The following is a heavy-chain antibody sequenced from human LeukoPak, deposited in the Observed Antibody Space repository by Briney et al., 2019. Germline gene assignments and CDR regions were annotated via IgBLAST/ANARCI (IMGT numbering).Heavy chain of an antibody. CDR3: TRNKWWLAPRNFDY. Sequence: PSETLSLTCTVSGGSISSTGYYWGWIRQSPGKGLEWIGTIYHSGSTYYNPSLKSRVTIYVDTSKNQFSLKLSSVTAADMAVYYCTRNKWWLAPRNFDYWGQGTLVTVSS. D-gene: IGHD2-8*01. CDR2: IYHSGST. CDR1: GGSISSTGYY. J-gene: IGHJ4*02. V-gene: IGHV4-39*01.